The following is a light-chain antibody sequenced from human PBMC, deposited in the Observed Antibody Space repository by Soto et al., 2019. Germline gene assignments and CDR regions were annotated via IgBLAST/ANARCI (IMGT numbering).Light chain of an antibody. Sequence: QPVLTQSPSASSSLGASVKLTCTLSSGHSNYAIAWHQQQSEKGPRYLMKLNSDGSHSKGDGIPDRFSGSSSGAERYLTISSLQYEDEADYYCQTWGSGIVVFGGGTKRNVL. CDR2: LNSDGSH. V-gene: IGLV4-69*01. J-gene: IGLJ2*01. CDR1: SGHSNYA. CDR3: QTWGSGIVV.